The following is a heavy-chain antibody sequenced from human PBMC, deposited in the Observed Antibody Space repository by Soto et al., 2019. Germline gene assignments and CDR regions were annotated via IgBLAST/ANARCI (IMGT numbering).Heavy chain of an antibody. CDR3: ARHRREPGTYAQPLDY. V-gene: IGHV4-39*01. Sequence: KSSETRSLTWTVAGGSISSSSYYWGWFRYPPVKGLEWIGAISYGGSTSHNPSLRSRVTISVDTSKSQFSLDLPSVTAADTAVYYCARHRREPGTYAQPLDYWGQGTLVTVSS. D-gene: IGHD1-1*01. J-gene: IGHJ4*02. CDR2: ISYGGST. CDR1: GGSISSSSYY.